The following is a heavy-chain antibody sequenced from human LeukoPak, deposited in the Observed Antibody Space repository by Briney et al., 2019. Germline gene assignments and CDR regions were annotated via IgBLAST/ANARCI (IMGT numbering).Heavy chain of an antibody. Sequence: GGSLRLSCAGSGLIFNNYAMHWVRQPPGKGLEWVSGISWNSGSIDYADSVKGRFTISRDNAKNSLYLQMNSLRVEDTAFYYCAKDNRRHYTSGPNPDSLHWGQGALVTVSS. CDR1: GLIFNNYA. V-gene: IGHV3-9*01. D-gene: IGHD6-19*01. CDR2: ISWNSGSI. CDR3: AKDNRRHYTSGPNPDSLH. J-gene: IGHJ4*02.